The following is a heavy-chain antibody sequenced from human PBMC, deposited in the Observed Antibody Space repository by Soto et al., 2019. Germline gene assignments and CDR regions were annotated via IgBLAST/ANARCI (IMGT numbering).Heavy chain of an antibody. CDR3: ARHSKEGDFWSGSAYFDY. D-gene: IGHD3-3*01. CDR1: GGSISSYY. J-gene: IGHJ4*02. V-gene: IGHV4-59*08. CDR2: IYYSGST. Sequence: QVQLQESGPGLVKPSETLSLTCTVSGGSISSYYWSWIRQPPGKGLEWIGYIYYSGSTNYNPSLKSRVTISVDTSKNQFSLKLSSVTAADTAVYYCARHSKEGDFWSGSAYFDYWGQGTLVTVSS.